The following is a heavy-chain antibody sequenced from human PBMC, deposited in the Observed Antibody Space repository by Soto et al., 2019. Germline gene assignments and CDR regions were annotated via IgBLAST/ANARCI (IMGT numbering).Heavy chain of an antibody. J-gene: IGHJ4*02. CDR3: ARNEAVSYYFDY. V-gene: IGHV1-69*02. CDR1: GGTFSSYT. CDR2: IIPILGIA. Sequence: SVKVSCKASGGTFSSYTISWVRQAPGQGLEWMGRIIPILGIANYAQKFQGRVTITADKSTSTAYMELSSLRSEDTAVYYCARNEAVSYYFDYWGQGTLVTVSS. D-gene: IGHD6-19*01.